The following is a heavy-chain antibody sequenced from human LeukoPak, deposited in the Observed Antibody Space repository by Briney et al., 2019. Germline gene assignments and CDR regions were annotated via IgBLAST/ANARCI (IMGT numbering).Heavy chain of an antibody. D-gene: IGHD6-19*01. CDR1: GGSFSGYY. V-gene: IGHV4-34*01. Sequence: SETLSLTCAVYGGSFSGYYWSWIRQPPGKGLEWIGEINHSGSTNYNPSLKSRVTISVDTSKNQFSLKLSSVTAADTAVYYCARRSHEFYSSGWDPYYYYYYMDVWGKGTTVTISS. CDR3: ARRSHEFYSSGWDPYYYYYYMDV. J-gene: IGHJ6*03. CDR2: INHSGST.